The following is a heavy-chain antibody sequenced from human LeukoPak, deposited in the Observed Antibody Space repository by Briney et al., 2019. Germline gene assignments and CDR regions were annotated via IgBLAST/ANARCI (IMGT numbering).Heavy chain of an antibody. CDR3: AREVRTYVDTAMVTGWFDP. CDR2: IYTSGST. V-gene: IGHV4-4*07. D-gene: IGHD5-18*01. Sequence: SETLSLTCTVSGGSISSYYWSWIRQPAGKGLEWIGRIYTSGSTNYNPSLKSRVTMSVDTSKNQFSLKLSSVTAADTAVYYCAREVRTYVDTAMVTGWFDPWGQGTLVTVSS. J-gene: IGHJ5*02. CDR1: GGSISSYY.